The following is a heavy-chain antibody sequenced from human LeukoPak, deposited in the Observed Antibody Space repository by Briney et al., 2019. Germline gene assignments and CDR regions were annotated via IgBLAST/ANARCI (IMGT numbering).Heavy chain of an antibody. Sequence: GGSLRLSCTASGFTFTNYAIHWVRQAPGKGLEGVASISAGGSGSYPNYVASVEGLFTISRDNSKNTLYLQMNSLRAEDTALYSCAKCARTPEGGSGWCNWFDSWGQGTLVTVSS. V-gene: IGHV3-23*01. J-gene: IGHJ5*01. CDR2: ISAGGSGSYP. CDR3: AKCARTPEGGSGWCNWFDS. CDR1: GFTFTNYA. D-gene: IGHD3-3*01.